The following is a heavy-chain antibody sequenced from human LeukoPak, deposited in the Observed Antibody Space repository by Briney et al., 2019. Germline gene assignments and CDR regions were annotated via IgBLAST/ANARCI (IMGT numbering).Heavy chain of an antibody. V-gene: IGHV5-51*01. CDR1: GYSFISYW. J-gene: IGHJ3*02. Sequence: GESLKISCKGSGYSFISYWIGWVRQMPGKGLEWMGIIYPGDSDTRYSPSLQGQVTISADKSISTAYLQWSSLKASDTAMYYCASKATNWGYDAFDIWGQGTMVTVSS. D-gene: IGHD7-27*01. CDR3: ASKATNWGYDAFDI. CDR2: IYPGDSDT.